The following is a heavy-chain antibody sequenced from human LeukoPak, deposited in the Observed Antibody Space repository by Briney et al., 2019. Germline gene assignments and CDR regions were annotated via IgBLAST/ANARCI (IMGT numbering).Heavy chain of an antibody. CDR1: GGSISSYY. V-gene: IGHV4-4*07. Sequence: SETLSLTCTVSGGSISSYYWSWIRQPAGKGLEWMGRIYTSGSTNYNPSLKSRVTISVDTSKNQFSLKLSSVTAADTAVYYCARGRVVPLRGNWFDPWGQGTLVTVSS. D-gene: IGHD3-3*01. CDR2: IYTSGST. J-gene: IGHJ5*02. CDR3: ARGRVVPLRGNWFDP.